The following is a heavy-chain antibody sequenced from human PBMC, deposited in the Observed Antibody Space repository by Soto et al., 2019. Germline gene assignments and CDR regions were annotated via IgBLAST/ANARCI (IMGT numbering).Heavy chain of an antibody. CDR1: GYRFPTYW. CDR2: IYPGDSDT. CDR3: ARIPYYALRYYGIDV. D-gene: IGHD3-3*01. Sequence: GESLKISCKGSGYRFPTYWVGWVRQMPGKGLEWMGIIYPGDSDTRYSPSFQGQVTISADKSISTAYLQWSSLKASDTAMYYCARIPYYALRYYGIDVWGQGTTVTVSS. V-gene: IGHV5-51*01. J-gene: IGHJ6*02.